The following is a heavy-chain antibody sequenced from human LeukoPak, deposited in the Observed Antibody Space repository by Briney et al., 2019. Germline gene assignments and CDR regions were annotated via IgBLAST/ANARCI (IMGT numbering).Heavy chain of an antibody. CDR2: INHSGST. CDR3: ARGQWLVSVGFDY. CDR1: GGSFSGYY. V-gene: IGHV4-34*01. J-gene: IGHJ4*02. Sequence: SETLSLTCAVYGGSFSGYYWSWIRQPPGKGLEWIGEINHSGSTNYNPSLKSRVTISVDTSKNQFSLKLSSVTAADTAVYYCARGQWLVSVGFDYWGQGTLVTASS. D-gene: IGHD6-19*01.